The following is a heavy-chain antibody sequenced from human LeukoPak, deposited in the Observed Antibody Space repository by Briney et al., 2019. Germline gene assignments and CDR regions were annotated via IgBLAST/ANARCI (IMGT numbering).Heavy chain of an antibody. D-gene: IGHD2-2*01. J-gene: IGHJ6*03. Sequence: GGSLRLSCAASGDTLDDYSMSWVRHAPGKGLERVSDINWNGGSTCYADSVKGRFTISRDNAKNSLYLQMNSLRAEDTALYYCARVSRTLNYYYYYYMDVWGKGSTVTVSS. CDR3: ARVSRTLNYYYYYYMDV. CDR1: GDTLDDYS. CDR2: INWNGGST. V-gene: IGHV3-20*04.